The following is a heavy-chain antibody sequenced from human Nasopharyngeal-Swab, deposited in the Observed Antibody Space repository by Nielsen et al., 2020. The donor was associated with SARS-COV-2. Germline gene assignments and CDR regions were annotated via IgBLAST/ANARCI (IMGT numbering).Heavy chain of an antibody. J-gene: IGHJ4*02. CDR2: IKSKTDGGTT. CDR3: TTGRPGIAVAGTDY. D-gene: IGHD6-19*01. V-gene: IGHV3-15*01. Sequence: VRQAPGKGLEWVGRIKSKTDGGTTDYAAPVKGRFTISRDDSKNKLYLQMNSLKTEDTAVYYCTTGRPGIAVAGTDYWGQGTLVTVSS.